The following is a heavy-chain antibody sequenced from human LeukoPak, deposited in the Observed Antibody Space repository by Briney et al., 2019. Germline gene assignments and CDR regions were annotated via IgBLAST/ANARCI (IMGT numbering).Heavy chain of an antibody. V-gene: IGHV4-61*02. Sequence: SQTLSLTCTVSGGSIRSGDYYWSWIRQPAGKGLEWIGRIYTTGSTNYNPSLKSRVTISVDTSKNQFSLKLSSVTAADTAVYYCARVVITMVRGVIIKAPRFDYWGQGTLVTVSS. D-gene: IGHD3-10*01. J-gene: IGHJ4*02. CDR3: ARVVITMVRGVIIKAPRFDY. CDR1: GGSIRSGDYY. CDR2: IYTTGST.